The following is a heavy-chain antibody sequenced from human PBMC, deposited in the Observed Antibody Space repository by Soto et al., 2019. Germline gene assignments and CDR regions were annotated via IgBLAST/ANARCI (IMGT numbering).Heavy chain of an antibody. J-gene: IGHJ4*01. CDR2: INSDGSST. CDR3: VRDYFGPGPY. V-gene: IGHV3-74*01. CDR1: GFTFSSHW. D-gene: IGHD3-10*01. Sequence: GGSLRLSCAVSGFTFSSHWMHWVRQAPGKGLVWVSRINSDGSSTNYADSVKGRFTISRDNAKNSLFLQMNSLRVEDTAVYYCVRDYFGPGPYWGQGTLVTVSS.